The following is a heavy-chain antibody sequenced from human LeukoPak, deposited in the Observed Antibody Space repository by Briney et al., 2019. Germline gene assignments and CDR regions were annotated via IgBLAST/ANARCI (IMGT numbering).Heavy chain of an antibody. V-gene: IGHV1-69*13. J-gene: IGHJ3*02. CDR1: GGTFSSYA. Sequence: SVKVSCKASGGTFSSYAISWVRQAPGQGLEWMGGIIPIFGTANYAQKFQGRVTITADESTSTAYMELSSLRSEDTAVYYCALVTKFGPAGAFDIWGQGTMVTVSS. CDR2: IIPIFGTA. D-gene: IGHD2-21*02. CDR3: ALVTKFGPAGAFDI.